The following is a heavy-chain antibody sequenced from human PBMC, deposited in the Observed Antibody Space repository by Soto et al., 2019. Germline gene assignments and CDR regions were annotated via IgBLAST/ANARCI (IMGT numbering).Heavy chain of an antibody. CDR3: AREPLAHSYFDF. CDR1: GDSVSSHY. V-gene: IGHV4-4*07. Sequence: PSETLSLTCTVSGDSVSSHYWSWIRQPAVKGLEWLGRLYNDERTNYNPSLKSRVTMSMDTSKNQFSLKLTSVTAADSAVYFCAREPLAHSYFDFWGQGILVTVSS. J-gene: IGHJ4*02. CDR2: LYNDERT.